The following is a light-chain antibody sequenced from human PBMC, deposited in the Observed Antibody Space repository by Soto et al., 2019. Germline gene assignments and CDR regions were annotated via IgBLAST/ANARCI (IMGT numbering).Light chain of an antibody. CDR3: QQLTTFPLS. CDR2: AAS. CDR1: QGISSY. Sequence: AIRMTQSPSSFSASTGDRVTITCRASQGISSYLAWYQQKPGKAPKLLIYAASTLQSGVPSRFSGSGSGTDFTLTISCLQSEDFATYYCQQLTTFPLSFGGGTKVEVK. V-gene: IGKV1-8*01. J-gene: IGKJ4*01.